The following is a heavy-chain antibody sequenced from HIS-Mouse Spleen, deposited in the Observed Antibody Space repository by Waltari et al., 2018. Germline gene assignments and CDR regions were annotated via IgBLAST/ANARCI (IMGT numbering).Heavy chain of an antibody. Sequence: EVQLVESGGGLVQPGGSLRLSCAASGFTFSSYWMSWVRQAPGKGLEWVANIKQDGSEKYYVDSVKGRFTISRDNAKNSLYLQMNSLRAEDTAVYYCARDQIAVAGKAGVRYFDLWGRGTLVTVSS. D-gene: IGHD6-19*01. J-gene: IGHJ2*01. CDR3: ARDQIAVAGKAGVRYFDL. CDR1: GFTFSSYW. CDR2: IKQDGSEK. V-gene: IGHV3-7*01.